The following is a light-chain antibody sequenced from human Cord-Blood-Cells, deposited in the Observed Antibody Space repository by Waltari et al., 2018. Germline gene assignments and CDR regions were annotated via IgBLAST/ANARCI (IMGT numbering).Light chain of an antibody. CDR1: SRDVGGYNY. V-gene: IGLV2-8*01. Sequence: QSALTQPPSASGSPGQSVTISCTGTSRDVGGYNYVSWYQQHPGKAPKLMIYEVSKRPSGVPDRFSGSKSGNTASLTVSGLQAEDEADYYCSSYAGSNKIVVFGGGTKLTVL. CDR2: EVS. J-gene: IGLJ2*01. CDR3: SSYAGSNKIVV.